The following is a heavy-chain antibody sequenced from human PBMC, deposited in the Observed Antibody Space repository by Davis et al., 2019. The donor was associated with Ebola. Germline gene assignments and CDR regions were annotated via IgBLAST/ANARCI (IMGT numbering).Heavy chain of an antibody. V-gene: IGHV3-49*04. D-gene: IGHD4-23*01. CDR3: TRRGTVVTPDY. J-gene: IGHJ4*02. Sequence: GESLKISCRGSGFTFGDYAMSWVRQAPGKGLEWVGFMRSKGFGGTTEYAASVKGRFTISRDDSKGIAYLQMNSLKTEDTAVYYCTRRGTVVTPDYWGQGTLVTVSS. CDR1: GFTFGDYA. CDR2: MRSKGFGGTT.